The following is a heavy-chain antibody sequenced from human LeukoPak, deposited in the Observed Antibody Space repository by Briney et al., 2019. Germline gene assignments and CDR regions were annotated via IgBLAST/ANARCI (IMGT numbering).Heavy chain of an antibody. Sequence: PGGSLRLSCAASGFTFSDYGMHWVRQAPGKGLEWVAVIANDGRDKKYADSVRGRFTISRDNSKNTVYLRMNSLRAEDTAVFYCVKDMKIKAAGYYFDYWGQGTLVTVSS. CDR1: GFTFSDYG. CDR3: VKDMKIKAAGYYFDY. D-gene: IGHD6-13*01. J-gene: IGHJ4*02. V-gene: IGHV3-30*18. CDR2: IANDGRDK.